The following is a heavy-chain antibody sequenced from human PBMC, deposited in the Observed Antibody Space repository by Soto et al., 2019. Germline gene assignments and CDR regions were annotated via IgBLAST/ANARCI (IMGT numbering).Heavy chain of an antibody. V-gene: IGHV3-23*01. CDR2: ISGSGGST. CDR3: AKDPSSSWYVRDNYYYGMDV. Sequence: GGSLRLSCAASGFTFSSYAMSWVRQAPGKGLEWVSAISGSGGSTYYADSVKGRFTISRDNSKNTLYLQVNSLRAEDTAVYYCAKDPSSSWYVRDNYYYGMDVWGQGTTVTVSS. J-gene: IGHJ6*02. D-gene: IGHD6-13*01. CDR1: GFTFSSYA.